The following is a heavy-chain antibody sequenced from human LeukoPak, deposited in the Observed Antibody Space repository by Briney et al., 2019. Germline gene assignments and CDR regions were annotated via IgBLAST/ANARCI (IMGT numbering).Heavy chain of an antibody. Sequence: SETLSLTCTVSGDSIRSNNYYWGWIRQPPGKGLEWIGSIYDTGSTFYNPSLKSRVTISVDTSKNQFSLRLNSVTAADTAVYYCARLQYCSGTSCYWFDPWGQGTLVTVSS. CDR3: ARLQYCSGTSCYWFDP. D-gene: IGHD2-2*01. CDR1: GDSIRSNNYY. CDR2: IYDTGST. V-gene: IGHV4-39*07. J-gene: IGHJ5*02.